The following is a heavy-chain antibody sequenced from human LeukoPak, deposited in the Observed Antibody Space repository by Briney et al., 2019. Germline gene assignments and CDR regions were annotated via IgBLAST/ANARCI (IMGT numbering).Heavy chain of an antibody. CDR2: ISGSGSTI. CDR3: ARVLRSGYSNFDY. J-gene: IGHJ4*02. Sequence: GGSLRLSCAASGFTFSDYYMSWLRQAPGKGLEWVSYISGSGSTIYYADSVKGRFTISRDNAKNSLYLQMNSLRAEDTAVYYCARVLRSGYSNFDYWGQGTLVTVSS. D-gene: IGHD3-3*01. CDR1: GFTFSDYY. V-gene: IGHV3-11*01.